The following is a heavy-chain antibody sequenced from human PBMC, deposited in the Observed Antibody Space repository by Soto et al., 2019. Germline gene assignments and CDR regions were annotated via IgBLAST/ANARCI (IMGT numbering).Heavy chain of an antibody. J-gene: IGHJ5*02. D-gene: IGHD2-2*03. CDR2: INHSGST. CDR1: GGSFSGYY. Sequence: QVQLQQWGAGLLKPSETLSLTCAVYGGSFSGYYWSWIRQPPGKGLEWIGEINHSGSTNYNPSLKCRVTISVDTSKNQFSLKLSSVTAADTAVYYCARRGMDIVVVPAAIGRWFDPWGQGTLVTVSS. V-gene: IGHV4-34*01. CDR3: ARRGMDIVVVPAAIGRWFDP.